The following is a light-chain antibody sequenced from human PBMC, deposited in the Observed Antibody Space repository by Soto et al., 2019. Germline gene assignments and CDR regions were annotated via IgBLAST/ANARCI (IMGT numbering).Light chain of an antibody. J-gene: IGKJ2*01. CDR2: GAS. Sequence: EIVLTQSPGTLSLSPGERATLSCRASQCVSSSYLAWYQQKPGQAPRLLIYGASSRATGIPDRFSGSGSGTDFTLTISRLEPEDFAVYYCQQYGSSPDTFGQGTKLEIK. V-gene: IGKV3-20*01. CDR1: QCVSSSY. CDR3: QQYGSSPDT.